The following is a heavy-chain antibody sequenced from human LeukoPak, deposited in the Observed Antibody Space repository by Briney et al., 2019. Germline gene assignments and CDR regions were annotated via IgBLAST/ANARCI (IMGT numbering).Heavy chain of an antibody. D-gene: IGHD2-21*02. CDR2: IKSDGSST. CDR3: SRDSLSSCGGDCYSGLDV. CDR1: GFTFSSYA. Sequence: GGSLRLSCAASGFTFSSYAMHWVRQAPGEALMWVSRIKSDGSSTTYADSVKGRFTISRDNAKNTLYLQMNSLRAEDTAVYYCSRDSLSSCGGDCYSGLDVWGQGTTVTVSS. V-gene: IGHV3-74*01. J-gene: IGHJ6*02.